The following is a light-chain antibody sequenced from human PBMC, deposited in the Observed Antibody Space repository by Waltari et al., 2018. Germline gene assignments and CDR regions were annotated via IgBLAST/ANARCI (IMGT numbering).Light chain of an antibody. Sequence: SYELTQPPSVSVSPGQTASITCSADKLGNKYAYWYQQKSGQSPVLVIYKDDKRPSEMSERFSGSNSGNTATLTISGTQAIDEADYYCQAWDSGTVVFGGGTKLTVL. V-gene: IGLV3-1*01. CDR3: QAWDSGTVV. CDR1: KLGNKY. CDR2: KDD. J-gene: IGLJ2*01.